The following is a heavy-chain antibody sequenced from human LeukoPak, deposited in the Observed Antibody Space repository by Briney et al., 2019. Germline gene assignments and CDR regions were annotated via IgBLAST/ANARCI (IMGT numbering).Heavy chain of an antibody. CDR3: ARLYYYDSSGYSGGYYYYGMDV. V-gene: IGHV1-8*01. CDR2: MNPNSGNT. J-gene: IGHJ6*02. CDR1: GYTFTSYD. D-gene: IGHD3-22*01. Sequence: SLKASSKASGYTFTSYDINWVRQATGPGLERLGWMNPNSGNTGYAQKFQGRVTMTRNTSIITAYMELSSLRSEDTAVYYCARLYYYDSSGYSGGYYYYGMDVWGQGTTVTVSS.